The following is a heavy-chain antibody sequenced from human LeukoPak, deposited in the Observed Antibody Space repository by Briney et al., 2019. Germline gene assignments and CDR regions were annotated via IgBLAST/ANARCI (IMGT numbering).Heavy chain of an antibody. Sequence: GGSLRLSCAASGFTFSSYGMHWVRQAPGKGLEWVAVISYDGSNKYYADSVKGRFTISRDKSKNTLYLQMNSLRAEDTAVYYCAKDPGTEWGQGTLVTVSS. J-gene: IGHJ4*02. D-gene: IGHD3-10*01. V-gene: IGHV3-30*18. CDR1: GFTFSSYG. CDR2: ISYDGSNK. CDR3: AKDPGTE.